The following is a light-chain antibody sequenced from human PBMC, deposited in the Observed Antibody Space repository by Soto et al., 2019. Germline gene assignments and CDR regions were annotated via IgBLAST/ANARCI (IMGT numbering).Light chain of an antibody. CDR2: DVS. CDR3: SSYTSSSLYV. CDR1: SSDVGGYDY. Sequence: QSALTQPASVSGSPGQSITISCTGTSSDVGGYDYVSWYQHHPGKAPKLMIYDVSNRPSGVSNRFSGSKSGNTASLTISGLQAEGEADYYCSSYTSSSLYVFGTGTKLTVL. J-gene: IGLJ1*01. V-gene: IGLV2-14*03.